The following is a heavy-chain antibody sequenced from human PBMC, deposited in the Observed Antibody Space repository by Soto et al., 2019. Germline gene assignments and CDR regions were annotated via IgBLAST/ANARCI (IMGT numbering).Heavy chain of an antibody. Sequence: ASVKVSCKASGYTFTSYGISWVRQAPGQGLEWMGWISAYNGNTNYAQKLQGRVTITTDTSTSTAYMELRSLRSDDTAVYYCARDSSDYYDILTGYPPSAFDIWGQGTMVTVSS. D-gene: IGHD3-9*01. CDR3: ARDSSDYYDILTGYPPSAFDI. J-gene: IGHJ3*02. V-gene: IGHV1-18*01. CDR1: GYTFTSYG. CDR2: ISAYNGNT.